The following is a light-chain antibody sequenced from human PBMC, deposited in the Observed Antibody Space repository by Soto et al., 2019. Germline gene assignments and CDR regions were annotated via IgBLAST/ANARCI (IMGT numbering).Light chain of an antibody. CDR1: QIVTYH. CDR3: QQSYSPPWYT. CDR2: GAS. Sequence: DIQMTQFPASLSASVGDRVTITCWASQIVTYHLNWYQHKPGKAPKVLIYGASSPESGVPSRFSASGSGTEFTLTITDLHPDDFATYYCQQSYSPPWYTFGQGTKLDIK. V-gene: IGKV1-39*01. J-gene: IGKJ2*01.